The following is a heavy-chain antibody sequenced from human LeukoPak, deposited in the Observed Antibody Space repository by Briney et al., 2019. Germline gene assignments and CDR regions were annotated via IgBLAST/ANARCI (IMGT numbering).Heavy chain of an antibody. J-gene: IGHJ6*04. V-gene: IGHV3-15*01. Sequence: GGSLRLSCAASGFIFSYAWMSWVRQAPGKGLEWVGRIKGKTDGDTTDYAAPVKGRFIISRDDSKTTLYLQMNSLKSEDTAVYYCARTDTDYYYGMDVWGKGTTVTVSS. CDR1: GFIFSYAW. CDR2: IKGKTDGDTT. CDR3: ARTDTDYYYGMDV.